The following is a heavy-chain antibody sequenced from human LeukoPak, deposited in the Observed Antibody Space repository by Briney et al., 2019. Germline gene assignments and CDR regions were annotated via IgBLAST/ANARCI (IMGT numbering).Heavy chain of an antibody. CDR1: GGSFSGYY. Sequence: SSETLSLTCAVYGGSFSGYYWSWIRQPPGKGLEWIGEINHSGSTNYNPSLKSRVTISVDTSKNQFSLKLSSVTAADTAVYYCARGLYSSGWYNWFDPWGQGTLVTVSS. CDR2: INHSGST. J-gene: IGHJ5*02. V-gene: IGHV4-34*01. D-gene: IGHD6-19*01. CDR3: ARGLYSSGWYNWFDP.